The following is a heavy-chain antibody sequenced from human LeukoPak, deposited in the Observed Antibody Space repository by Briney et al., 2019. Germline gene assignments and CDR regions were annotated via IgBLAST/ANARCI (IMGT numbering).Heavy chain of an antibody. CDR3: ARECKAGYHFDY. V-gene: IGHV1-2*02. CDR2: NNPNSGGT. D-gene: IGHD3-9*01. J-gene: IGHJ4*02. Sequence: ASVKVSCKASGYTFTGYYMHAVRQAPGQGLEGMGWNNPNSGGTNYAQTSQGRVTITRDTSISTDYMELSRLRSDDTAVYYCARECKAGYHFDYWGEGTLVTVSS. CDR1: GYTFTGYY.